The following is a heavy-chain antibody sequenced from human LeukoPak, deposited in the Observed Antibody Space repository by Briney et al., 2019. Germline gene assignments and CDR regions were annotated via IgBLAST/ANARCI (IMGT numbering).Heavy chain of an antibody. CDR3: AKDWDYYGSGSYSDY. CDR1: GFTFSSYA. D-gene: IGHD3-10*01. V-gene: IGHV3-23*01. CDR2: ISGSGGST. J-gene: IGHJ4*02. Sequence: GGSLRLSCAASGFTFSSYAMRWVRQAPGKGLEWVSSISGSGGSTYYADSVKGRFTISRDNSKNTLYLQMNSLRAEDTAVYYCAKDWDYYGSGSYSDYWGQGTLVTVPS.